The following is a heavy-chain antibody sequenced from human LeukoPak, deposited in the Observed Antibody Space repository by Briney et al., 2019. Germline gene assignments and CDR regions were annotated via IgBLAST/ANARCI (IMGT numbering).Heavy chain of an antibody. D-gene: IGHD5-18*01. CDR2: IYYSGST. J-gene: IGHJ4*02. Sequence: SETLSLTCTVSGGSINSYYWSWIRQPPGKGLEWIGYIYYSGSTNYNPSLKSRVTISVDTSKNQFSLKLSSVTAADTAVYYCAGSYSYGSKNADYWGQGTLVTVSS. CDR1: GGSINSYY. CDR3: AGSYSYGSKNADY. V-gene: IGHV4-59*08.